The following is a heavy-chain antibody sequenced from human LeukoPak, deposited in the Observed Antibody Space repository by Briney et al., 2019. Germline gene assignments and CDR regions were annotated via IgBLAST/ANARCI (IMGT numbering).Heavy chain of an antibody. CDR3: AREGYCSGGSCYFFDY. CDR2: INPSGGST. J-gene: IGHJ4*02. D-gene: IGHD2-15*01. CDR1: GYTFTSYY. Sequence: ASVKVSCKASGYTFTSYYMHWVRQAPGQEREWMGIINPSGGSTSHAQKFQGRVTMTRDTSTSTVYMELSSLRSEDTAVYYCAREGYCSGGSCYFFDYWGQGTLVTVSS. V-gene: IGHV1-46*01.